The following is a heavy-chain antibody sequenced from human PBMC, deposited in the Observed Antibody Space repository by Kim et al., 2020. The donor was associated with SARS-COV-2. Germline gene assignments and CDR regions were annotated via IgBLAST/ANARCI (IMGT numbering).Heavy chain of an antibody. CDR1: GLNFGDYA. Sequence: GGSLRLSCTTSGLNFGDYAMSWFRQAPGKGLEWVAFIRSKRSGDTTEYAASVKGRFTISRDDSKRIGYLQMNVLKTEETAVYYCTSGPYYYDSAAYCHDYWGQGTLVTVSS. J-gene: IGHJ4*02. V-gene: IGHV3-49*03. CDR2: IRSKRSGDTT. CDR3: TSGPYYYDSAAYCHDY. D-gene: IGHD3-22*01.